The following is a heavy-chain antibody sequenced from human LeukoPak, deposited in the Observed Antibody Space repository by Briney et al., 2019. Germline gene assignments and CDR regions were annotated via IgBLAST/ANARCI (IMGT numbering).Heavy chain of an antibody. D-gene: IGHD3-16*01. V-gene: IGHV3-30*02. CDR1: GFTFSTYG. CDR2: IRYDGTIK. Sequence: GGSLRLSCAATGFTFSTYGMHWVRQTPGKGLEWVAFIRYDGTIKYYADSVKGRFTISRDNSKNTLYLQINSLTTEDTAVYYCAKGEGGALGIPHPYYFDYWGQGNVVTVSS. CDR3: AKGEGGALGIPHPYYFDY. J-gene: IGHJ4*02.